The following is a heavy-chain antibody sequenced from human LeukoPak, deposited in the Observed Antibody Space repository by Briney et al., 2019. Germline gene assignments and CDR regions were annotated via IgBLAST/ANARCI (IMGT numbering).Heavy chain of an antibody. CDR1: GGSITNNY. J-gene: IGHJ4*02. CDR3: ARDSGSGSYIFDY. CDR2: FYTSGSP. V-gene: IGHV4-4*07. Sequence: PSETLSLXCTVSGGSITNNYWSWIRQPAGKGLEWIGRFYTSGSPNYNPSLRSRITMSVDTSKKQFFLKLTSVTAADTAVYYCARDSGSGSYIFDYWGQGILVTVSS. D-gene: IGHD3-10*01.